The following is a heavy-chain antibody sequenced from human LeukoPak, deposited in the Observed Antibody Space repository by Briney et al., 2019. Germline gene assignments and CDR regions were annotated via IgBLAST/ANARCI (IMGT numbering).Heavy chain of an antibody. V-gene: IGHV3-21*01. CDR1: GFTFSSYS. J-gene: IGHJ3*02. CDR3: AREDQEVFYI. CDR2: IGGNSRSV. Sequence: GGSLRLSCAASGFTFSSYSMNWVRLAPGKGLEWVSSIGGNSRSVYYADSVKGRFTISRHNAKKSLYLQMNSLRAEDTAVYYWAREDQEVFYIRGQGKIVTVSS.